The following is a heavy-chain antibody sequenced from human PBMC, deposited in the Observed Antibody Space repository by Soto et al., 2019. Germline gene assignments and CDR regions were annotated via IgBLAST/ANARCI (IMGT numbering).Heavy chain of an antibody. CDR3: ARDDDILTLNAFDI. V-gene: IGHV3-48*02. CDR1: GFSFSPAW. J-gene: IGHJ3*02. D-gene: IGHD3-9*01. CDR2: ISSSSTI. Sequence: PGGSLRLSRAASGFSFSPAWMNWVRQAPGKGLEWVSYISSSSTIYYADSVKGRFTISRDNAKNSLYLQMNSLRDEDTAVYYCARDDDILTLNAFDIWGQGTMVTVSS.